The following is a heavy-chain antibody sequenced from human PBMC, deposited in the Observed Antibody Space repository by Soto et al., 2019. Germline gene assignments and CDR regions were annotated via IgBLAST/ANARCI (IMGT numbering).Heavy chain of an antibody. J-gene: IGHJ5*02. Sequence: PGESLKSSGKVSGYTFPNNCDGWVRHMPGIGLEWMGIIYPGDSDTRYSPSFQGQVTISADKSITTAYLQWSSLKASDTAMYYCARGYCSGGSCYRTGFDPWGQGTLVTVSS. CDR2: IYPGDSDT. V-gene: IGHV5-51*01. CDR1: GYTFPNNC. CDR3: ARGYCSGGSCYRTGFDP. D-gene: IGHD2-15*01.